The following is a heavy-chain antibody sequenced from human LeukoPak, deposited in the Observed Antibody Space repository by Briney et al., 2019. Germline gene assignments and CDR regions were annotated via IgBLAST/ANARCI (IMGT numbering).Heavy chain of an antibody. D-gene: IGHD3-10*01. V-gene: IGHV4-61*01. CDR2: IYYSGST. J-gene: IGHJ4*02. CDR3: ARDRDGEQLSY. Sequence: SETLSLTCTVSGGPVSSGSYYWSWIRQPPGKGLEWIGYIYYSGSTNYNPSLKSRVTISVDTSKNQFSLKLSSVTAADTAVYYCARDRDGEQLSYWGQGTLVTVSS. CDR1: GGPVSSGSYY.